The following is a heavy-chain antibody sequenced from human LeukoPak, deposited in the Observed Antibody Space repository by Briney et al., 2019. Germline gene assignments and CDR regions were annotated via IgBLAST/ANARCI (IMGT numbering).Heavy chain of an antibody. J-gene: IGHJ4*02. CDR2: ISYDGSNK. Sequence: GGSLRLSCAASGFTFSSYAMHWVHQAPGKGLEWVAVISYDGSNKYYADSVKGRFTISRDNSKNTLYLQMNSLRAEDTAVYYCARAARYCSSTSCYFVYWGQGTLVTVSS. CDR3: ARAARYCSSTSCYFVY. V-gene: IGHV3-30-3*01. D-gene: IGHD2-2*01. CDR1: GFTFSSYA.